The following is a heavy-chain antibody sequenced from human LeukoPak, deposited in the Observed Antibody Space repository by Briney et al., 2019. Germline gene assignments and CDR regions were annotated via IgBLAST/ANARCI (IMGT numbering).Heavy chain of an antibody. V-gene: IGHV3-23*01. CDR3: ARGWLAETTVVTPYNY. CDR2: ISGSGGST. D-gene: IGHD4-23*01. Sequence: GGSLRLSCAASGFTFSSYAMSWVRQGPGKGLEWVSAISGSGGSTYYADSGKGRFTISRDNSKNTLYLQMNSLRSEDTAVYYCARGWLAETTVVTPYNYWGQGTLVTVSS. CDR1: GFTFSSYA. J-gene: IGHJ4*02.